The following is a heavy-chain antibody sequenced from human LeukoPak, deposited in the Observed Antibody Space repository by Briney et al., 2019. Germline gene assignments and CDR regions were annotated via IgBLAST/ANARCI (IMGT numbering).Heavy chain of an antibody. Sequence: SETLSLTCTVSGGSISSYYWSWIRQPPGQGLEWIGYIYYSGSTNYNPSLKSRVTISVDTSKTQFSLKLSSVTAADTAVYYGARSMGDRAVLLLYYFDYWGQGTLVTVSS. J-gene: IGHJ4*02. CDR1: GGSISSYY. CDR3: ARSMGDRAVLLLYYFDY. CDR2: IYYSGST. V-gene: IGHV4-59*01. D-gene: IGHD2-21*02.